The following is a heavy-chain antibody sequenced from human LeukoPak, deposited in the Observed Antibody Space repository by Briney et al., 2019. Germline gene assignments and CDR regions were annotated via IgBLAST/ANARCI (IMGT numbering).Heavy chain of an antibody. Sequence: GESLKISCKISGDRLTNNWIGWVRQGPGKGLEWMGLIYPGNSDTRYSPLFQGQVTLSVDRSISTAYLHWSGLKASDTAIYYCARFALTSSLDYWGQGTLVTVSS. CDR2: IYPGNSDT. D-gene: IGHD6-13*01. V-gene: IGHV5-51*01. CDR3: ARFALTSSLDY. CDR1: GDRLTNNW. J-gene: IGHJ4*02.